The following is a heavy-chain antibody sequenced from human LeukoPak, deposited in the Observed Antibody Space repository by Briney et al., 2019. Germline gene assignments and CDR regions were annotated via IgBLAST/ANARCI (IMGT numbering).Heavy chain of an antibody. J-gene: IGHJ3*02. CDR2: IYTSGST. D-gene: IGHD3-22*01. CDR3: ARDYYDSSGYYDDAFDI. Sequence: PSETLSLTCTVSGGSISSYYWSWIRQPAGKGLEWIGRIYTSGSTNYNPSLKSRVTMSVDTSKNQFSLKLSSVTAADTAVYYCARDYYDSSGYYDDAFDIWGQGTMVTVSS. CDR1: GGSISSYY. V-gene: IGHV4-4*07.